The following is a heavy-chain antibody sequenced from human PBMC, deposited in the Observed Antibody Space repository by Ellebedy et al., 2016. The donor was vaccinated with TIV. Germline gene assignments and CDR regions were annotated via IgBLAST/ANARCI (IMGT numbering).Heavy chain of an antibody. CDR1: GGSISSYY. CDR3: ARDLRVTAIPPNDAFDI. D-gene: IGHD2-21*02. CDR2: NYYSGST. V-gene: IGHV4-59*12. J-gene: IGHJ3*02. Sequence: MPSETLSLTCTVSGGSISSYYWSWIRQPPGKGLEWIGYNYYSGSTNYNPSLKSRVTISVDTATNQFFLKLSSVTAADTAVYYCARDLRVTAIPPNDAFDIWGQGTMVTVSS.